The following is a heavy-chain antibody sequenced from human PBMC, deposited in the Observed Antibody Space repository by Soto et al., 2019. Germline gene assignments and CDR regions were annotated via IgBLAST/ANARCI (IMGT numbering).Heavy chain of an antibody. Sequence: QVQLQESGPGLVKPSQTLSLTCTVSGGSISSGGYYWSWIRQPPGKGLEWIGYIYYSGSTYYNPSLKSRVTISVDTSKNQFSLKLSSVTAADTAVYYCARGGTMVRGVIIMNWFDPWGQGTLVTVSS. CDR2: IYYSGST. D-gene: IGHD3-10*01. CDR3: ARGGTMVRGVIIMNWFDP. V-gene: IGHV4-31*03. J-gene: IGHJ5*02. CDR1: GGSISSGGYY.